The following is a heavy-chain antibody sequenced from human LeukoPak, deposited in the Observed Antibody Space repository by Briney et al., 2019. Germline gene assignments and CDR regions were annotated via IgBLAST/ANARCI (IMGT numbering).Heavy chain of an antibody. CDR2: IYSGGST. V-gene: IGHV3-66*01. CDR1: GFSVSSPY. CDR3: ARESNYDY. Sequence: PGGSLRLSCAVPGFSVSSPYMSWVRQAPGQGLECVSVIYSGGSTYYADFVKCRFTISRDNSKNTLYLQMNSLRAEDTAVYYCARESNYDYWGQGTLVTVSS. D-gene: IGHD2/OR15-2a*01. J-gene: IGHJ4*02.